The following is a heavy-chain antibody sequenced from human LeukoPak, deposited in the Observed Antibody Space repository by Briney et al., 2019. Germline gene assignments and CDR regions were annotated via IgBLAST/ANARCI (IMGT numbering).Heavy chain of an antibody. D-gene: IGHD3-9*01. CDR1: GGSFSGYY. V-gene: IGHV4-34*01. Sequence: KTSETLSLTCAVYGGSFSGYYWSWIRQPPGKGLEWIGEINHSGSTNYNPSLKSRVTISVDTSKNQFSLKLSSVTAADTAVYYCATGYYHEGFDYWGQGTLVTVSS. J-gene: IGHJ4*02. CDR2: INHSGST. CDR3: ATGYYHEGFDY.